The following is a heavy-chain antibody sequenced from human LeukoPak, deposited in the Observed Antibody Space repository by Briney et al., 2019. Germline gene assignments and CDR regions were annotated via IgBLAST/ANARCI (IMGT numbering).Heavy chain of an antibody. CDR2: IYYSGST. J-gene: IGHJ6*02. CDR1: AGFISSYY. Sequence: SETLSLTCTVSAGFISSYYWSWIRQPPGKGLEWIGYIYYSGSTNYNPSLKSRVTISVDTAKTQVSQKLSSVTAADTAVYYCARPADKYYDILIVYYVYYYGMDVWGQGTTVTVSS. CDR3: ARPADKYYDILIVYYVYYYGMDV. V-gene: IGHV4-59*08. D-gene: IGHD3-9*01.